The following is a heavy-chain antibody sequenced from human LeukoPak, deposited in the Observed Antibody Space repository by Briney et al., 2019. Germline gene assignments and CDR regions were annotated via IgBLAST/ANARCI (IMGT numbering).Heavy chain of an antibody. V-gene: IGHV1-69*13. CDR3: ARERVDDGYNYGGYFDY. J-gene: IGHJ4*02. CDR1: GGTFSSYA. D-gene: IGHD5-24*01. CDR2: IIPIFGTA. Sequence: SVKVSCKASGGTFSSYAISWVRQAPGQGLEWMGGIIPIFGTANYAQKFQGRVAITADESTSTAYMELSSLRSEDTAVYYCARERVDDGYNYGGYFDYWGQGTLVTVSS.